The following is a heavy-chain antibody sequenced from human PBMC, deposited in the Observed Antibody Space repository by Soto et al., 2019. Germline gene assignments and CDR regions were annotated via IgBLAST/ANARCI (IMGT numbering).Heavy chain of an antibody. Sequence: PSETLSLTCSVSGGSVSDKTYYWSWIRQPPGKRLEWIGYVYYSGTTNYNPSLKSRVTISVGLSKNLFSLRLSSVTTADTALYYCARTTAVPNTLRSRYFFDYWGQGTLVTVSS. V-gene: IGHV4-61*01. CDR1: GGSVSDKTYY. CDR2: VYYSGTT. J-gene: IGHJ4*02. CDR3: ARTTAVPNTLRSRYFFDY. D-gene: IGHD4-17*01.